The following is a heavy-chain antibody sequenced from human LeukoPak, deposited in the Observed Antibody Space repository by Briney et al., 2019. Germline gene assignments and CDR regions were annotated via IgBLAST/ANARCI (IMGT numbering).Heavy chain of an antibody. CDR1: GFTFSSYA. Sequence: GGSLRLSCAASGFTFSSYAMSWVRQAPGKGLEWVSAISGSGGSTYYADSVKGRFTISRDNSKNTLYLQMNSLRAEDTAVYYCAKKARDHSSGYYLSFDYWGQGTLVTVSP. CDR2: ISGSGGST. V-gene: IGHV3-23*01. CDR3: AKKARDHSSGYYLSFDY. J-gene: IGHJ4*02. D-gene: IGHD3-22*01.